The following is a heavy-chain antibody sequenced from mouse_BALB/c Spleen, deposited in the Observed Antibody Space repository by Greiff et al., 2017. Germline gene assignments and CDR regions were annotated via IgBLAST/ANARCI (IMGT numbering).Heavy chain of an antibody. J-gene: IGHJ3*01. CDR1: GFSLTSYG. V-gene: IGHV2-9*02. CDR2: IWAGGST. Sequence: VKVVESGPGLVAPSQSLSITCTVSGFSLTSYGVHWVRQPPGKGLEWLGVIWAGGSTNYNSALMSRLSISKDNSKSQVFLKMNSLQTDDTAMYYCARDSIYYGYPYWGQGTLVTVSA. D-gene: IGHD1-2*01. CDR3: ARDSIYYGYPY.